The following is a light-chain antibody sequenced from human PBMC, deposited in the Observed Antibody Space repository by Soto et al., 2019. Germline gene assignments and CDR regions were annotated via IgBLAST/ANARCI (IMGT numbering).Light chain of an antibody. CDR1: QSISTY. V-gene: IGKV1-39*01. CDR3: QQSYSRPRT. Sequence: DIQMTQSPSSLSASVGDRVTITCRASQSISTYLNRYQQKPGKAPNLLIYTTSNLESGVPSRFSGSGSGTDFTLTINSLQPEDFATYFCQQSYSRPRTFGQGTKVDIK. J-gene: IGKJ1*01. CDR2: TTS.